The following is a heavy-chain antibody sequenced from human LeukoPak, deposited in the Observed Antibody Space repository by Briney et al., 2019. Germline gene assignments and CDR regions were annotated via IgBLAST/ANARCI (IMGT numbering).Heavy chain of an antibody. J-gene: IGHJ4*02. V-gene: IGHV3-15*01. CDR1: GFTFSNAW. D-gene: IGHD6-13*01. CDR2: FKSKADGGTI. CDR3: TSGLRVAAAASVGTPPSRASAYY. Sequence: GGSLRLSCAPSGFTFSNAWMTWVRQAPGKGLEWVGHFKSKADGGTINYAAPVKGRFTISRDDSKNTLYLQMNSLKTEDTAVYYCTSGLRVAAAASVGTPPSRASAYYWGQGTLVTVSS.